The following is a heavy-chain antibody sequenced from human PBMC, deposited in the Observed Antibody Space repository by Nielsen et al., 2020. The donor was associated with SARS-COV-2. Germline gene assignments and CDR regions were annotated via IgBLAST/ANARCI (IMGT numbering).Heavy chain of an antibody. CDR1: GFTFSSYW. J-gene: IGHJ6*03. V-gene: IGHV3-7*05. Sequence: GGSLRLSCAASGFTFSSYWMSWVRQAPGKGLEWVANIKQDGSEKYYVDSVKGRFTISRDNAKNSLYLQMNSLRAEDTAVYYCARGGVLLWFDYYMDVWGKGTTVTVSS. CDR2: IKQDGSEK. D-gene: IGHD3-10*01. CDR3: ARGGVLLWFDYYMDV.